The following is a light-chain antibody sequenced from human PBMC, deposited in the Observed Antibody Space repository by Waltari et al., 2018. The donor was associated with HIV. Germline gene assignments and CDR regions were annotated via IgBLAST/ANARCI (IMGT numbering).Light chain of an antibody. V-gene: IGLV1-44*01. J-gene: IGLJ3*02. CDR3: AAWDDSLNAWV. Sequence: QSVLTQPPSASGTPGQRVSISCSGSSSNIGSNIVNWYQQLPGTAPKLLSYSNNQRPSGVPARFSGSKSGTSSSLAISGLQSEDEADYYCAAWDDSLNAWVFGGGTKLTVL. CDR2: SNN. CDR1: SSNIGSNI.